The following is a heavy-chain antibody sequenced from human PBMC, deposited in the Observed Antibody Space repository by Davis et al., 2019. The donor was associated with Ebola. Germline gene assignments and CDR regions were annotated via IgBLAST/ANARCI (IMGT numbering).Heavy chain of an antibody. J-gene: IGHJ4*02. CDR3: VRGPEMLYHDGNAFYD. CDR2: LHSDGST. V-gene: IGHV3-53*01. CDR1: GVTVSRDY. D-gene: IGHD3-16*01. Sequence: GESLKISCADSGVTVSRDYMSWVRQAPGKGLEWVSTLHSDGSTYYADSVKGRFTISRDDSKNLLRLQMNSLRGEDTAACYCVRGPEMLYHDGNAFYDWGQGTLVTVSS.